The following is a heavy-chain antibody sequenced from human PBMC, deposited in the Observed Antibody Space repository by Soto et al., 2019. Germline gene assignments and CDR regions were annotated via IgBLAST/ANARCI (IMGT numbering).Heavy chain of an antibody. Sequence: GGSPGLSCAAPGFTFSRYSMSWVRQAPGKGLEWVSAISGSGGSTYYADSVKGRFTISRDNSKNTLYLQMNSLRAEDTAVYYCAKAQPYCSGGSCYYDYWGQGTLVTVSS. D-gene: IGHD2-15*01. V-gene: IGHV3-23*01. CDR3: AKAQPYCSGGSCYYDY. J-gene: IGHJ4*02. CDR1: GFTFSRYS. CDR2: ISGSGGST.